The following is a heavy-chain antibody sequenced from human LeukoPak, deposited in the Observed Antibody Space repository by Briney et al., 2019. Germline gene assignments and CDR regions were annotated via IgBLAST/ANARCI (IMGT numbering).Heavy chain of an antibody. V-gene: IGHV4-34*01. CDR3: ARAEFNNHPDY. D-gene: IGHD1-14*01. J-gene: IGHJ4*02. CDR1: GGSFSGYY. CDR2: INHSGST. Sequence: SETLSLTCAVYGGSFSGYYWSWIRQLPGKRLEWIGEINHSGSTNYNPSLKSRVAISVDTSKNQFSLKLSSVTAADTAVYYCARAEFNNHPDYWGQGTPVTVSS.